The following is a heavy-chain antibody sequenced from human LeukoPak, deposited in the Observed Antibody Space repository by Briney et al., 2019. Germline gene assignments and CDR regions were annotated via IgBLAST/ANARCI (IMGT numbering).Heavy chain of an antibody. D-gene: IGHD6-13*01. Sequence: PGGSLRLSCAASGFTFSSYSMNWVRQAPGKGLEWVSYISSSSSTIYYADSVKGRFTISRDNAKNSLYLQMNSLRAEDTAVYYCARDYTIAAAGTSPISYGMDVWGQGTTVTVSS. CDR2: ISSSSSTI. J-gene: IGHJ6*02. CDR3: ARDYTIAAAGTSPISYGMDV. V-gene: IGHV3-48*04. CDR1: GFTFSSYS.